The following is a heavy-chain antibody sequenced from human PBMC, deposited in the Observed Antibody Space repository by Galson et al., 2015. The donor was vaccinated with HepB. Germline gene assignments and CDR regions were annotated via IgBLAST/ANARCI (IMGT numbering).Heavy chain of an antibody. V-gene: IGHV1-58*01. Sequence: SVKVSCKASGFTFTSSAVQWVRQARGQRLEWIGWIVVGSGNTNYAQKFQERVTITRDMSTSTAYMELSSLRSEDTAVYYCAAVGPNYYGSGSPRAGYYYGMDVWGQGTTVTVSS. J-gene: IGHJ6*02. D-gene: IGHD3-10*01. CDR2: IVVGSGNT. CDR3: AAVGPNYYGSGSPRAGYYYGMDV. CDR1: GFTFTSSA.